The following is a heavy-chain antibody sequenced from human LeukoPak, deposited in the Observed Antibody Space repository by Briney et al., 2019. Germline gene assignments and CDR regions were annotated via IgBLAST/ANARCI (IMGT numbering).Heavy chain of an antibody. CDR3: AKGTTYYFDSSGYYGDY. CDR1: GLTFSSYA. Sequence: GGSLRLSCAGSGLTFSSYAMSWVRQAPGKGLEWVSVISGSGGSTYYADSAKGRFTISRDNSKNTLYLQMNSLRAEDTALYYCAKGTTYYFDSSGYYGDYWGQGTLVTVSS. J-gene: IGHJ4*02. CDR2: ISGSGGST. D-gene: IGHD3-22*01. V-gene: IGHV3-23*01.